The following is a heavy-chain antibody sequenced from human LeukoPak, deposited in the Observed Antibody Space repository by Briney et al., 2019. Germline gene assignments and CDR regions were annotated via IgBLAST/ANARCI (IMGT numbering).Heavy chain of an antibody. CDR3: ARPGGGAFFGDFDY. J-gene: IGHJ4*02. V-gene: IGHV3-7*01. CDR2: IKQDGSEK. D-gene: IGHD3-3*01. CDR1: GFTFSSYA. Sequence: PGGSLRLSCAASGFTFSSYAMSWVRQAPGKGLEWVANIKQDGSEKYYVDSVKGRFSISRDNAKNSLFLQMSSLRAEDTAVYYCARPGGGAFFGDFDYWGQGTLVTVYS.